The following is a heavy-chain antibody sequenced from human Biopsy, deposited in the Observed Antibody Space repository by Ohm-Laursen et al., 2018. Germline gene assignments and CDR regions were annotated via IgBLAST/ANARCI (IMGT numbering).Heavy chain of an antibody. Sequence: SDTLSLTCAVYGGSFSGYYWSWIRQPPGKGLEWIGEINHRGNTNYNPSLKSRVTISVDTSKNHFSLKLRSVTAADTAMYYCAKAVDYYDPYYYYGLDVWGQGTTVTVSS. CDR3: AKAVDYYDPYYYYGLDV. CDR2: INHRGNT. D-gene: IGHD3-16*01. J-gene: IGHJ6*02. CDR1: GGSFSGYY. V-gene: IGHV4-34*01.